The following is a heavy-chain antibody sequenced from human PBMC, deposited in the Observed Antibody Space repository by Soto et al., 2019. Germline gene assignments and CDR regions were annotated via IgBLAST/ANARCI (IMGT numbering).Heavy chain of an antibody. CDR1: GFTFRSYA. V-gene: IGHV3-23*01. D-gene: IGHD3-16*01. CDR2: LSGSGGST. CDR3: AKGGRELWGFSDYYYYGMDV. J-gene: IGHJ6*02. Sequence: GGSLRLSCAASGFTFRSYAMSWVRQAPGKGLEWVSALSGSGGSTYYADSVKGRFTISRDNSKNTLYLQMNSLRAEDTAVYYCAKGGRELWGFSDYYYYGMDVWGQGTTVTVSS.